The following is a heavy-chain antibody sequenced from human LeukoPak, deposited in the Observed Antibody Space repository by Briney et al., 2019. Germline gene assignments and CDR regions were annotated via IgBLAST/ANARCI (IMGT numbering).Heavy chain of an antibody. V-gene: IGHV3-64*01. Sequence: PGRSLRLSCVTSGFTFSSYGMHWVRQAPGKGLEYVSASSSNGGSTYYANSVKGRFTISRDDSKNTAYLQMNSLKTEDTAVYYCTRGWFGELYIGFDPWGQGTLVTVSS. J-gene: IGHJ5*02. CDR2: SSSNGGST. CDR1: GFTFSSYG. D-gene: IGHD3-10*01. CDR3: TRGWFGELYIGFDP.